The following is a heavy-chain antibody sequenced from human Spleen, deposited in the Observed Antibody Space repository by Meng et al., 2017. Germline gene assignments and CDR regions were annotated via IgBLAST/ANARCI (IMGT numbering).Heavy chain of an antibody. V-gene: IGHV3-23*01. CDR1: GLTFSSYA. J-gene: IGHJ4*02. CDR3: ATRTY. CDR2: ISGSGGNT. Sequence: EVRLWGLGGASYSPWGSLGLSCASSGLTFSSYAMSWVRRAPGKGLEWVSTISGSGGNTYYADSVKGRFSISRDNSKKTLYLQMSSLRAEDTAVYYCATRTYWGQGTLVTVSS.